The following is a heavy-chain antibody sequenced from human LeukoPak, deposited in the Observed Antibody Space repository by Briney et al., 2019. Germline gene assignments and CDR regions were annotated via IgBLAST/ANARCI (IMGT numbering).Heavy chain of an antibody. D-gene: IGHD2-2*01. J-gene: IGHJ3*02. Sequence: SETLSLTCTVSGSSITSGYYWGWIRQPPGKGLEWIGSIYQSESTYYSPSLESRVTMSVDTSKNHFSLNLSSVTAADTAVYYCARYRCSSTSCYLRFAFDIWGQGTMVSVSS. V-gene: IGHV4-38-2*02. CDR3: ARYRCSSTSCYLRFAFDI. CDR2: IYQSEST. CDR1: GSSITSGYY.